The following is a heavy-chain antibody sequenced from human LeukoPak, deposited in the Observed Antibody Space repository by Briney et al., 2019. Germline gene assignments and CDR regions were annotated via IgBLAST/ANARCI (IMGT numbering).Heavy chain of an antibody. CDR1: GYTFTSYY. CDR2: IDPSDGST. CDR3: ARSKKKFDY. V-gene: IGHV1-46*01. J-gene: IGHJ4*02. Sequence: EASVKVSCKASGYTFTSYYMHWVRQAPGQGLEWMGIIDPSDGSTSCAQKFQGRVTMTRDRSTSTVYMELSSLRSEDTAVYYCARSKKKFDYWGQATLVTVSS.